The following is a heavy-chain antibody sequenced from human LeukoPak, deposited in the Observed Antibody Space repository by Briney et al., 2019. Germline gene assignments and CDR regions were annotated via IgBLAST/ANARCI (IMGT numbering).Heavy chain of an antibody. V-gene: IGHV1-18*01. CDR2: ISAYNGNT. J-gene: IGHJ5*02. CDR3: ARSTSGLTYYDFWSGYEAFDP. Sequence: ASVKVSCKASGYTFTSYGISWVRQAPGQGLEWMGWISAYNGNTNYAQKLQGRVTMTTDTSTSTAYMELRSLRSDDTAVYYCARSTSGLTYYDFWSGYEAFDPRGQGTLVTVSS. CDR1: GYTFTSYG. D-gene: IGHD3-3*01.